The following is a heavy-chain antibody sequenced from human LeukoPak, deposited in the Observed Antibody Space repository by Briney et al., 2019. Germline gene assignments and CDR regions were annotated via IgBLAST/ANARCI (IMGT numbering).Heavy chain of an antibody. D-gene: IGHD3-22*01. Sequence: SGPTLVKPTQTLTLTCTFSGFSLSTSGVGVGWIRQPPGKALEWLAVIYWDDDKRYRPSLKSRLTITKDTSKNQVVLTMTNMDPVDTATYYCAQSKYYYGSSGYDFDCWGQGTLVTVSS. CDR2: IYWDDDK. V-gene: IGHV2-5*02. CDR3: AQSKYYYGSSGYDFDC. J-gene: IGHJ4*02. CDR1: GFSLSTSGVG.